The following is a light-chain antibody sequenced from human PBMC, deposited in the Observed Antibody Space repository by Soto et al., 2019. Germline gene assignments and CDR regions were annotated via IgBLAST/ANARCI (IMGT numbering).Light chain of an antibody. CDR1: QTVSSSS. J-gene: IGKJ1*01. V-gene: IGKV3-20*01. CDR3: QQYGSSPWT. Sequence: EIVLTPSPGTLSLSPVERATLSCRASQTVSSSSLAWYQQKPGQAPRLLIFGASTRAAGFPDRFSGSGSGTDFTLTISRLEPEDFAVYYCQQYGSSPWTFGQGTKVDIK. CDR2: GAS.